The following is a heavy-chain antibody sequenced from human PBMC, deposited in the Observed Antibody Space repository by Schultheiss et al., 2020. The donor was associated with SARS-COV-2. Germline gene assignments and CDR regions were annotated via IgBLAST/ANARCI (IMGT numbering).Heavy chain of an antibody. V-gene: IGHV4-61*08. CDR2: IYYSGST. D-gene: IGHD3-10*01. J-gene: IGHJ4*02. CDR1: GGSISSGGYY. Sequence: SETLSLTCAVSGGSISSGGYYWSWLRQPPGKGLEWIGYIYYSGSTYYNPTLKSRVTISVDTSKNQFSLKLSSVTAADTAVYYCARGYYYGSGRPDYWGQGTLVTVSS. CDR3: ARGYYYGSGRPDY.